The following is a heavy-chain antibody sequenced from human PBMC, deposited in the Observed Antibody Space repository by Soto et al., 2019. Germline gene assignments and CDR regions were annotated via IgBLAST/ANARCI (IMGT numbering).Heavy chain of an antibody. CDR3: ARGGGSGWYYYYYMDV. Sequence: VQLVESGGGLVKPGGSLRLSCAASGFTFSSYSMNWVRQAPGKGLEWVSSISSSSSYIYYADSVKGRFTISRDNAKNSLYLQMNSLRAEDTAVYYCARGGGSGWYYYYYMDVWGKGTTVTVSS. CDR1: GFTFSSYS. J-gene: IGHJ6*03. CDR2: ISSSSSYI. D-gene: IGHD6-19*01. V-gene: IGHV3-21*01.